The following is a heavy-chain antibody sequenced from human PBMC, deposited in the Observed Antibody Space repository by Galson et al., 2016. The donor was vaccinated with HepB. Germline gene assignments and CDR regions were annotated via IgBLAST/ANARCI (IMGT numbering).Heavy chain of an antibody. Sequence: VKVSCKASGGTFSTYAITWVRQAPGQGLEWMGGIIPIFGTANYAQKFQDRVTITADESTTTAYMELSSLRSGDTAVYYCARASLPYQLLGTFDIWGQGTMVTVSS. CDR3: ARASLPYQLLGTFDI. D-gene: IGHD2-2*01. V-gene: IGHV1-69*13. CDR2: IIPIFGTA. CDR1: GGTFSTYA. J-gene: IGHJ3*02.